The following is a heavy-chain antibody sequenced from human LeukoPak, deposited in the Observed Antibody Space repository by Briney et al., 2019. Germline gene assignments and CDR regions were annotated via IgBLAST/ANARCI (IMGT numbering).Heavy chain of an antibody. J-gene: IGHJ4*02. Sequence: SETLSLTCTVSGGSISSSSYYWGWIRQPPGKGLEWIGSIYYSGSTYYNPSLKSRVTISVDTSKNQFSLKLSSVTAADTAVYYCARGTSYGWAKAFDYWGQGTLVTVSS. CDR1: GGSISSSSYY. D-gene: IGHD3-16*01. V-gene: IGHV4-39*07. CDR3: ARGTSYGWAKAFDY. CDR2: IYYSGST.